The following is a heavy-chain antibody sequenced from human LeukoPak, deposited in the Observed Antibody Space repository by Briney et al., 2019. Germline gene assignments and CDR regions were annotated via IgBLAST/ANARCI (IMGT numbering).Heavy chain of an antibody. CDR1: GFTFSSYA. V-gene: IGHV3-23*01. Sequence: GGSLRLSCAASGFTFSSYAMSWVRQAPGKGVEWVSAISGSGGSTYYADSVKGRFIISRDNARNSLYLQMNSLRAEDTAIYYCTRGTPGWPFDYWGQGTLVTVSS. CDR3: TRGTPGWPFDY. J-gene: IGHJ4*02. D-gene: IGHD6-19*01. CDR2: ISGSGGST.